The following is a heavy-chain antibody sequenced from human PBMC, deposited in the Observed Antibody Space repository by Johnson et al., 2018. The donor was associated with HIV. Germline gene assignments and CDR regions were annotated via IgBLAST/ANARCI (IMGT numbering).Heavy chain of an antibody. D-gene: IGHD1-1*01. CDR1: GFTFSDYY. CDR2: ISNSAITL. Sequence: QVQLAESGGGLVKPGGSLKLSCATSGFTFSDYYMSWIRQDPGKGLEWLSYISNSAITLYYADSVKGRFSISRDNAKSSVYLQMNSLRVEDTAVYYCAREVFSGTYFSAFDIWGRGTMVTVSS. J-gene: IGHJ3*02. V-gene: IGHV3-11*04. CDR3: AREVFSGTYFSAFDI.